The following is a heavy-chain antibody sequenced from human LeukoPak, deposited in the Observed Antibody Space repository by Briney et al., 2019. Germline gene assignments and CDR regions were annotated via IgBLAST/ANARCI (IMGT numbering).Heavy chain of an antibody. CDR2: ISSSSSYI. CDR1: GFAVSSNY. V-gene: IGHV3-21*04. CDR3: ATHPPAAAGPRGYFDY. D-gene: IGHD6-13*01. J-gene: IGHJ4*02. Sequence: GGSLRLSCAASGFAVSSNYMSWVRQAPGKGLEWVSSISSSSSYIYYADSVKGRFTISRDNAKNSLYLQMNSLRAEDTAVYYCATHPPAAAGPRGYFDYWGQGTLVTVSS.